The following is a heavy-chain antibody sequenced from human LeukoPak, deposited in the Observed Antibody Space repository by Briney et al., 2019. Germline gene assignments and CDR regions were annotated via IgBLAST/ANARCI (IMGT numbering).Heavy chain of an antibody. J-gene: IGHJ4*02. D-gene: IGHD4-17*01. CDR3: ARDVNDRYGEKFDY. Sequence: PGGSLRLSCAASGFTFSSYSMNWVRQAPGKGLEWVANIKQDASEKYYVDSVKGRFTISRDNAKNSLYLQMNSLRVEDTALYYCARDVNDRYGEKFDYWGQGTLVTVSS. CDR2: IKQDASEK. CDR1: GFTFSSYS. V-gene: IGHV3-7*01.